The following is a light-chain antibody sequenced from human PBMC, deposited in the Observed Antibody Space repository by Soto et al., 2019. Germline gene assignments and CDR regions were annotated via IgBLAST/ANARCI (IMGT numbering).Light chain of an antibody. CDR2: KAS. V-gene: IGKV1-5*03. J-gene: IGKJ1*01. CDR1: QSISSW. CDR3: QQYTSYWT. Sequence: DIQMTQSPSTLSASVGDRVTITCRSSQSISSWLAWYQQKPGKAPKILIDKASSLESGVPSRFSGSGSRTEFTLTISSLQHDDFATYFCQQYTSYWTFGQGTKVEIK.